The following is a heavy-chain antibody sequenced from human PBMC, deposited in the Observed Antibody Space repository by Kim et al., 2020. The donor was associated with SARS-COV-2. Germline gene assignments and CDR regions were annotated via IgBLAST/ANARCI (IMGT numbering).Heavy chain of an antibody. J-gene: IGHJ4*02. CDR2: ST. CDR3: ARDSSGYVDY. D-gene: IGHD6-19*01. V-gene: IGHV4-59*01. Sequence: STNHNPARESRVTISVDTSKHHFSLKLSSGTAADTAVYYCARDSSGYVDYCGQGTLVTVSS.